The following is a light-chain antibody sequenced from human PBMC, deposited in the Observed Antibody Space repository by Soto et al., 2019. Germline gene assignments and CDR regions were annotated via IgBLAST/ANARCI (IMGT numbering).Light chain of an antibody. CDR2: GAS. J-gene: IGKJ4*01. CDR3: QQYGSSPPLT. Sequence: EMVLTQSPDTLSLSSGERATLSCKASQSVSSSYLAWYQQRPGQAPRLLIHGASKRATGIPDRFSGRGSGTDFTLTISRLEPEDFAVYYCQQYGSSPPLTFGGGTKVDIK. V-gene: IGKV3-20*01. CDR1: QSVSSSY.